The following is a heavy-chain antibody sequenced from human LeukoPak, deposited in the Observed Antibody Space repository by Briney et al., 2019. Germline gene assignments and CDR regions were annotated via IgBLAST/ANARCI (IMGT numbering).Heavy chain of an antibody. D-gene: IGHD2-2*01. CDR3: AKLGCSSTSCRQAFDY. CDR2: IGGSGTYA. CDR1: GFTFSNYA. V-gene: IGHV3-23*01. Sequence: GGSLRLSCAASGFTFSNYAMSWVRQAPGKGLEWVSGIGGSGTYAYYADSLEGRFTISRDNSKNTLCLQMNSLRAEDTAVYYCAKLGCSSTSCRQAFDYWGQGTLVTVSS. J-gene: IGHJ4*02.